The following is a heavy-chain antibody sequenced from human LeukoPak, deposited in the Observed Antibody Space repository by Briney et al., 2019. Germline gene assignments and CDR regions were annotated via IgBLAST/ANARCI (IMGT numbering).Heavy chain of an antibody. V-gene: IGHV4-34*01. CDR1: GGSFSGYC. D-gene: IGHD2-8*02. CDR2: INHSGST. J-gene: IGHJ6*03. Sequence: SETLSLTCAVYGGSFSGYCWSWIRQPPGKGLEWIGEINHSGSTNYNPSLKSRLTISEDTSKNQFSLKMNSVTAADTAVYYCARLGHCTGGSCYQYYYMDVWGKGTMVTISS. CDR3: ARLGHCTGGSCYQYYYMDV.